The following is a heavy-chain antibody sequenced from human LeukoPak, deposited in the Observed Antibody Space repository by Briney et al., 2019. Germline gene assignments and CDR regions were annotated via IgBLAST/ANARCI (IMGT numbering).Heavy chain of an antibody. CDR1: GGSIGSCY. D-gene: IGHD5-12*01. J-gene: IGHJ5*02. Sequence: SETLSLTCTVSGGSIGSCYWSWIRQPPGKGLVWIGHISYSGSTNYNPSLKSRVTISVDTSKNQFSLKLSSVTAADTAVYYCARGGSGYALNWFDPWGQGTLVTVSS. V-gene: IGHV4-59*01. CDR3: ARGGSGYALNWFDP. CDR2: ISYSGST.